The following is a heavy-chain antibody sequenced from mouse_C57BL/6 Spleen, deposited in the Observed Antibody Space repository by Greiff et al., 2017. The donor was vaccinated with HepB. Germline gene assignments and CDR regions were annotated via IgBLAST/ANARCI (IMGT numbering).Heavy chain of an antibody. Sequence: QVHVKQPGAELVKPGASVKMSCKASGYTFTSYWITWVKQRPGQGLEWIGDIYPGSGSTNYNEKFKSKATLTVDTSSSTAYMQLSSLTSEDSAVYYCARSLYDYGGDYWGQGTTLTVSS. CDR1: GYTFTSYW. J-gene: IGHJ2*01. CDR3: ARSLYDYGGDY. D-gene: IGHD1-2*01. CDR2: IYPGSGST. V-gene: IGHV1-55*01.